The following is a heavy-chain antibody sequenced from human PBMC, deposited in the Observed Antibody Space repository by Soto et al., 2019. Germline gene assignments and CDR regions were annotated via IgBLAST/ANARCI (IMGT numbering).Heavy chain of an antibody. Sequence: ASVKVSCKASGYTFTSYGIGWVRQAPGQGLEWMGWISAYNGNTNYAQKLQGRVTMTTDTSTSTAYMELRSLRSDDTAVYYCARDTTVVTPPYWYFDLWGRGTLVTVSS. V-gene: IGHV1-18*01. CDR1: GYTFTSYG. CDR3: ARDTTVVTPPYWYFDL. D-gene: IGHD4-17*01. J-gene: IGHJ2*01. CDR2: ISAYNGNT.